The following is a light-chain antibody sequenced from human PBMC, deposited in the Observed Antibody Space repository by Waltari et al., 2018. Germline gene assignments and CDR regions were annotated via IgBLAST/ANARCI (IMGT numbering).Light chain of an antibody. CDR1: SSNIGRNT. J-gene: IGLJ2*01. CDR2: SNN. Sequence: QSVLTQPPSASGTPGQRVTISCSGSSSNIGRNTVNWYQQLPGTAPKLLIYSNNQRPSGVPDRFSGSKSGTSASLAISGLQSEDEADYYCAAWDDSLNGPVCGGGTKLTVL. V-gene: IGLV1-44*01. CDR3: AAWDDSLNGPV.